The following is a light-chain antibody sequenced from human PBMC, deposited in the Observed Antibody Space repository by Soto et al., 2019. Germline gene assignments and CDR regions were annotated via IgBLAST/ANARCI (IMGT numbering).Light chain of an antibody. J-gene: IGLJ3*02. V-gene: IGLV2-14*01. CDR2: EVS. CDR3: CSYAGSSTWV. CDR1: GSDIGGYNY. Sequence: QSALTQPASVSGSPGQSITISCTGTGSDIGGYNYVSWYQQHPGKAPKLVIYEVSNRPSGVSNRFSGSKSGNTASLTISGLQAEDEADYYCCSYAGSSTWVFGGGTQLTVL.